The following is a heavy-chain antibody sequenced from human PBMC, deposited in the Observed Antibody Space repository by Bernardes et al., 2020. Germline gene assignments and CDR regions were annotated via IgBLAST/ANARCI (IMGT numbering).Heavy chain of an antibody. Sequence: SGPTLLKPTQTLTLTCTLSGFSLTTGGVCVSWIRQPPGKALEWLARVDWDDDKYYSTSLKTRLTISKDTSKHQVVLTMTNMDPVDTATYYCARCWLELDYFDFWGQGALVTVSS. J-gene: IGHJ4*02. V-gene: IGHV2-70*11. CDR2: VDWDDDK. D-gene: IGHD6-19*01. CDR1: GFSLTTGGVC. CDR3: ARCWLELDYFDF.